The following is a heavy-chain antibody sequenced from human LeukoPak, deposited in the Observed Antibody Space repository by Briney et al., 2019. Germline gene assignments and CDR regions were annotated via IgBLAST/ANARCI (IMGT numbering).Heavy chain of an antibody. Sequence: ASVKVSCKASGYTFTSYYMHWVRQAPGQGLEWMGVINPSSSSTSYAQNFQGRVTMTRDTSTSTVSMELSSLRSEDTAVYYCATGGREYYYDSSGYYRLDYWGQGTLVTVSS. D-gene: IGHD3-22*01. CDR3: ATGGREYYYDSSGYYRLDY. J-gene: IGHJ4*02. CDR1: GYTFTSYY. V-gene: IGHV1-46*01. CDR2: INPSSSST.